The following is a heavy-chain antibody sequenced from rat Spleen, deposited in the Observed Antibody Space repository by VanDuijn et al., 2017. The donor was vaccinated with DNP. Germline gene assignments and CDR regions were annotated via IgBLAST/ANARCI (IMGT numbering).Heavy chain of an antibody. D-gene: IGHD1-4*01. V-gene: IGHV1-43*01. CDR1: GYTFTTYY. Sequence: QIQLQQSGAELAKPGSSVKISCKASGYTFTTYYISWIKQTTGQDCEYIGYINTGSGGTNYNEKFKGKATLTVDKSSSTAFLQLSSLTPDDSAVYYCARRRLPYWYFDVWGPGTMVTVSS. CDR2: INTGSGGT. J-gene: IGHJ1*01. CDR3: ARRRLPYWYFDV.